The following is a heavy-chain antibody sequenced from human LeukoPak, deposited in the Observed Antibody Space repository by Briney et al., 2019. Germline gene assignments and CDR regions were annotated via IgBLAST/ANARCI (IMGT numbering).Heavy chain of an antibody. CDR1: GGSISGYY. V-gene: IGHV4-59*01. J-gene: IGHJ4*02. D-gene: IGHD6-19*01. Sequence: PSETLSLTCTVSGGSISGYYWSWIRQPAGKGLEWIGYIYYSGSTNYNPSLKSRVTISVDTSKNQVSLKLSSVTAADTAVYYCARDFSDWSYFDYWGQGTLVTVSS. CDR3: ARDFSDWSYFDY. CDR2: IYYSGST.